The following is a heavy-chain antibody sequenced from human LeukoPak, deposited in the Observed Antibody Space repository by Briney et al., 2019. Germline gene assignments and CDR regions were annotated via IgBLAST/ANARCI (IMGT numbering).Heavy chain of an antibody. CDR1: GGSISSYY. CDR2: IYYSGST. Sequence: SETLSLTCTVSGGSISSYYWSWIRQPPGKGLEWIGSIYYSGSTYYNPSLKSRVTISVDTSKNQFSLKLSSVTAADTAVYYCASNTIAAAGTPGYWGQGTLVTVSS. D-gene: IGHD6-13*01. V-gene: IGHV4-59*12. J-gene: IGHJ4*02. CDR3: ASNTIAAAGTPGY.